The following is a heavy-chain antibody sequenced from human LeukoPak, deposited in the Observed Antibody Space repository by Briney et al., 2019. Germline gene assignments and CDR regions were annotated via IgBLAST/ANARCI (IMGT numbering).Heavy chain of an antibody. CDR3: AFSGGSSDWAPST. V-gene: IGHV3-9*01. J-gene: IGHJ5*02. Sequence: PGRSLRLSCAASGFRFDEYAMHWVRQAPGKGLEWVSGFSSQSGEKAYADSVRGRFTISRDDAKKFLYLQMNSLRVEDTALYFCAFSGGSSDWAPSTWGQGILVTVSS. CDR2: FSSQSGEK. CDR1: GFRFDEYA. D-gene: IGHD6-19*01.